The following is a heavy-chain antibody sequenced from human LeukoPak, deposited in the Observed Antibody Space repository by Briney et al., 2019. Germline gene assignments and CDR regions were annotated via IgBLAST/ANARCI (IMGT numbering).Heavy chain of an antibody. CDR2: IIPILGIA. D-gene: IGHD6-13*01. CDR1: GGTFSSYA. CDR3: AIAAAGTGSDY. J-gene: IGHJ4*02. V-gene: IGHV1-69*04. Sequence: SVKVSCKASGGTFSSYAISWVRPAPGQGLEWMGRIIPILGIANYAQKFQGRVTITADKSTSTAYIELSSLRSEDTAVYYCAIAAAGTGSDYWGQGTLVTVSS.